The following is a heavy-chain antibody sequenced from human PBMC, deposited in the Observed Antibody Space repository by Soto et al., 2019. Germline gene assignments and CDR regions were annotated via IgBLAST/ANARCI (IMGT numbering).Heavy chain of an antibody. V-gene: IGHV3-23*01. Sequence: EVQLLESGGGLVQPGGSLRLSCAASGFTFSSYGMTWVRQAPGKGLEWVSFSSATGAGTYYADSVKGRFTISRDNSKNTLYLKMTSLRSDNTAVYYCAKDRRAGWNYGFYSHFWGQGALVIVSS. J-gene: IGHJ4*02. CDR1: GFTFSSYG. CDR3: AKDRRAGWNYGFYSHF. D-gene: IGHD1-7*01. CDR2: SSATGAGT.